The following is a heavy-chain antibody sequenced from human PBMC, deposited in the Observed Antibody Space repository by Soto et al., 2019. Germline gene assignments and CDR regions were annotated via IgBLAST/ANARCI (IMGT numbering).Heavy chain of an antibody. D-gene: IGHD1-26*01. CDR2: IHSDGSST. CDR1: GFTFSYYW. Sequence: EVQLVESGGGLVQPGESLRLSCAASGFTFSYYWMHWVRQAPGKGLVWVSRIHSDGSSTTYADSVKGRFTISRDNVRNTVYLQMNSLRVEDTAVYYCARGDRGAFDLWGQGTVVTVSS. V-gene: IGHV3-74*01. CDR3: ARGDRGAFDL. J-gene: IGHJ3*01.